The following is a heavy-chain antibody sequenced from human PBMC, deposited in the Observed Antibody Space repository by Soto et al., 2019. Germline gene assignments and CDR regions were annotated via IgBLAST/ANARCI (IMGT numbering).Heavy chain of an antibody. CDR3: ARESGYYDLLTGYYTHYYFDY. V-gene: IGHV3-64*01. CDR2: ISSNGGST. D-gene: IGHD3-9*01. Sequence: GGSLRLSCAACGFTFSSHAMHWVRQAPGKGLEYVSAISSNGGSTYYANSVKGRFIISRDNSKNTLNLQMGSLRPEDMAVYYCARESGYYDLLTGYYTHYYFDYWGQGTLVTVSS. CDR1: GFTFSSHA. J-gene: IGHJ4*02.